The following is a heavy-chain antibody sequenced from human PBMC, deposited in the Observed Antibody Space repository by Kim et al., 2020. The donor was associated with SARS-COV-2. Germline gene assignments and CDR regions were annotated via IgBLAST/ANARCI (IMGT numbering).Heavy chain of an antibody. J-gene: IGHJ4*02. CDR2: ISSSSSYI. CDR1: GFTFSSYS. Sequence: GGSLRLSCAASGFTFSSYSMNWVRQAPGKGLEWVSSISSSSSYIYYADSVKGRFTISRDNAKNSLYLQMNSLRAEDTAVYYCARDPRLYCSGGSCRIFDYWGQGTLVTVSS. CDR3: ARDPRLYCSGGSCRIFDY. V-gene: IGHV3-21*01. D-gene: IGHD2-15*01.